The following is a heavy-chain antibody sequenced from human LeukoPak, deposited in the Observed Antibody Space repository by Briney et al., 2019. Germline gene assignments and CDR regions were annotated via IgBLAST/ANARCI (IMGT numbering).Heavy chain of an antibody. V-gene: IGHV3-21*01. D-gene: IGHD3-3*01. CDR2: ISSSSSYI. CDR1: GFTFSSYG. J-gene: IGHJ5*02. CDR3: ARDYDFWSIPGVGFDP. Sequence: GGSLRLSCAASGFTFSSYGMHWVRQAPGKGLEWVSSISSSSSYIYYADSVKGRFTISRDNAKNSLYLQMNSLRAEDTAVYYCARDYDFWSIPGVGFDPWGQGTLVTVSS.